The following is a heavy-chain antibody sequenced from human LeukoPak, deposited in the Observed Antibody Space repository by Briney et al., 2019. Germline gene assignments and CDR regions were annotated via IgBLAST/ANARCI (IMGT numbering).Heavy chain of an antibody. D-gene: IGHD1-1*01. Sequence: AASVKVSCKASGYTFTGYYMHWVRQAPGQGLEWTGWINPNSGGTNYAQKFQGRVTMTRDTSISTAYMELSRLRSDDTAVYYCARVGATGTTSPFDYWGQGTLVTVSS. CDR2: INPNSGGT. CDR1: GYTFTGYY. J-gene: IGHJ4*02. V-gene: IGHV1-2*02. CDR3: ARVGATGTTSPFDY.